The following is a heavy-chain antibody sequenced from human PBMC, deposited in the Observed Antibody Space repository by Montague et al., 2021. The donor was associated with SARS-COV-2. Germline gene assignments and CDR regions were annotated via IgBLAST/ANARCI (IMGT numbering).Heavy chain of an antibody. Sequence: SETLSLTCTASGGSISSSGYYWGWIRQPPGKGLEWIGSIYYSGSTYYNPSLKSRVTISVDTSKNQFSLKLSSVTAADTAVYYCARSLDPSGTYYLPYWGQGTLVTVSS. J-gene: IGHJ4*02. CDR1: GGSISSSGYY. CDR3: ARSLDPSGTYYLPY. D-gene: IGHD3-10*01. V-gene: IGHV4-39*01. CDR2: IYYSGST.